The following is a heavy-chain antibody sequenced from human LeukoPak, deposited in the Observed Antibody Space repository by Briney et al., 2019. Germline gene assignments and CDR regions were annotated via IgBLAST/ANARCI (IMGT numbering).Heavy chain of an antibody. CDR3: ARDLVVPAAMLNSLNWFDP. CDR2: IYYSGST. D-gene: IGHD2-2*01. V-gene: IGHV4-39*07. J-gene: IGHJ5*02. Sequence: PSETLSLTCTVSGDSISSSSYYWGWIRQPPGKGLEWIGSIYYSGSTYYNPSLKSRVTISLDTSKNQFSLKLSSVTAADTAVYYCARDLVVPAAMLNSLNWFDPWGQGTLVTVSS. CDR1: GDSISSSSYY.